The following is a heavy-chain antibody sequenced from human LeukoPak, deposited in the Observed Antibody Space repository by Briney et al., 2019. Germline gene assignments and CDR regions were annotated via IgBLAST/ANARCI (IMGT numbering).Heavy chain of an antibody. CDR1: GGSISSYY. CDR2: IYTSGST. CDR3: TRETSNERDFDY. J-gene: IGHJ4*02. V-gene: IGHV4-4*07. Sequence: PSETLSLTCTVSGGSISSYYWSWIRQPAGKGLEWIGRIYTSGSTNYNPSLKSRVTMSVDTSKNQFSLKLSSVTAEDTAVYYCTRETSNERDFDYWGLGTLVTVSS.